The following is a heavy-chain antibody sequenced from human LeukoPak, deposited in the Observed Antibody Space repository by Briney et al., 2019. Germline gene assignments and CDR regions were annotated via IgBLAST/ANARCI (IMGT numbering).Heavy chain of an antibody. CDR3: ARGDYSGSYYVVDY. V-gene: IGHV3-33*01. J-gene: IGHJ4*02. Sequence: GGSLRLSCAASGFTFSSYGMHWVRQASGKGLEWVAVIWYDGSNKYYADSVKGRFTISRDNSKNTLYLQMNSLRAEDTAVYYCARGDYSGSYYVVDYWGQGTLVTVSS. CDR2: IWYDGSNK. D-gene: IGHD3-10*01. CDR1: GFTFSSYG.